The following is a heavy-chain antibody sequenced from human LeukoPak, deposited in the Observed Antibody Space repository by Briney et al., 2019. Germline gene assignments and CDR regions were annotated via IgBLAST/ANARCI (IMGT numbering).Heavy chain of an antibody. J-gene: IGHJ4*02. CDR2: ISSSGSTI. CDR3: ARIAPIHYGLIDY. V-gene: IGHV3-11*04. CDR1: GFTFSDYH. D-gene: IGHD3-10*01. Sequence: GGSLRLSCAASGFTFSDYHMSWIRQAPGKGLEWVSYISSSGSTIYYADSVKGRFTISRDNAKNSLYLQMNSLRAEDTAVYYCARIAPIHYGLIDYWGQGTLVTVSS.